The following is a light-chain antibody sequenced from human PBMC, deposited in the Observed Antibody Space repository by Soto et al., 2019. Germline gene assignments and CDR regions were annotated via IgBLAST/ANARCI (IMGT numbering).Light chain of an antibody. CDR2: GAS. J-gene: IGKJ2*01. CDR3: QQYGSSPVT. Sequence: EIVLTQSPGTLSLSPGERATLSCRASQSVSSNFLAWYQQKPGQAPRLLIYGASSRATGIPDRFSGSGSGTDFPLTISRLEPEDFAVYYCQQYGSSPVTFGQGTKLEIK. V-gene: IGKV3-20*01. CDR1: QSVSSNF.